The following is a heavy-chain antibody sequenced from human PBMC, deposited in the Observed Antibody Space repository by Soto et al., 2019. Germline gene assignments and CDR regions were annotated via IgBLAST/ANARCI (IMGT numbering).Heavy chain of an antibody. V-gene: IGHV4-59*01. J-gene: IGHJ6*03. D-gene: IGHD2-2*01. CDR3: ASLDSSGVVVPAAMNYYYYYMDV. Sequence: SETLSLTCTVSGGSISSYYWSWIRQPPGKGLEWIGYIYYSGSTNYNPSLKSRVTISVDTSKNQFSLKLSSVTAADTAVYYCASLDSSGVVVPAAMNYYYYYMDVWGKGTTVTVSS. CDR2: IYYSGST. CDR1: GGSISSYY.